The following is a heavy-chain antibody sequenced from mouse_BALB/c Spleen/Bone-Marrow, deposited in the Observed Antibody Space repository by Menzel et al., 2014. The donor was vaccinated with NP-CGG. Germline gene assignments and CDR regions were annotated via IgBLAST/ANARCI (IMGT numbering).Heavy chain of an antibody. D-gene: IGHD1-2*01. CDR1: GYVFTTYN. Sequence: EVQLQESGPELVKPGASVKVSCKASGYVFTTYNVYWVKQSHGKSLEWIGYIDPSNGGTEYNQKFKGKATLTVDKSSSTAYMHLNSLTSEDSAVYYCARSRITAAPFAYWGQGTLVTVSA. J-gene: IGHJ3*01. CDR2: IDPSNGGT. CDR3: ARSRITAAPFAY. V-gene: IGHV1S135*01.